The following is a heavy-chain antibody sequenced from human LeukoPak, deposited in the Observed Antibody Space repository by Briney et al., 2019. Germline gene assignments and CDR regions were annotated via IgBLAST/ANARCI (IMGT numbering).Heavy chain of an antibody. D-gene: IGHD1-26*01. J-gene: IGHJ6*02. Sequence: PGGSLRLSCAASGFTFDDYAMHWVRQAPGKGLEWVSGISWNSGSIGYADSVKGRFTISRDNAKNSLYLQMNSLRAEDMALYYCAKEIVGVKKDVWGQGTTVTVSS. CDR1: GFTFDDYA. CDR2: ISWNSGSI. CDR3: AKEIVGVKKDV. V-gene: IGHV3-9*03.